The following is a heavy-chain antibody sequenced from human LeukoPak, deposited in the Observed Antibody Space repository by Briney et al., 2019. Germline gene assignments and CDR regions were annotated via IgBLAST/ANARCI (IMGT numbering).Heavy chain of an antibody. CDR1: GFTFSSYG. D-gene: IGHD6-19*01. CDR2: ISGSGGST. V-gene: IGHV3-23*01. J-gene: IGHJ6*03. CDR3: AKIGRAGAVAGRDYYYYMDA. Sequence: GGSLRLSCAASGFTFSSYGMSWVRQAPGKGLEWVSAISGSGGSTYYADSVKGRFTISRDNSKNTPYLQMNSLRAEDTAVYYCAKIGRAGAVAGRDYYYYMDAWGKGATVTISS.